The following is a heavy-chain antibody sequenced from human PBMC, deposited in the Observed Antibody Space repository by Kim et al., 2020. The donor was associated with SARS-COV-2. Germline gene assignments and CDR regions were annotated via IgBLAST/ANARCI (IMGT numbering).Heavy chain of an antibody. Sequence: GGSLRLSCAASGFTFSSYWMSWVRQAPGKGLEWVANIKQDGSEKYYVDSVKGRFTISRDNAKNSLYLQMNSLRAEDTAVYYCAREGLLWVGGAPADYWGQGTLVTVSS. CDR3: AREGLLWVGGAPADY. CDR1: GFTFSSYW. V-gene: IGHV3-7*03. J-gene: IGHJ4*02. CDR2: IKQDGSEK. D-gene: IGHD3-10*01.